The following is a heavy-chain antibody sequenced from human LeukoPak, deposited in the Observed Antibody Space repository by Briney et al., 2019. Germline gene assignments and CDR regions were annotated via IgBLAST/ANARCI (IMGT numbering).Heavy chain of an antibody. D-gene: IGHD1-26*01. CDR2: INHSGST. Sequence: SETLSLTCAVYGGSFSGYYWSWIRQPPGKGLEWIGEINHSGSTNYNPSLKSRVTISVDTSKNQFSLKLSSVTAADTAVYYCARVLGRQIRGSQGWFDPWGQGTLVTVSS. CDR1: GGSFSGYY. V-gene: IGHV4-34*01. CDR3: ARVLGRQIRGSQGWFDP. J-gene: IGHJ5*02.